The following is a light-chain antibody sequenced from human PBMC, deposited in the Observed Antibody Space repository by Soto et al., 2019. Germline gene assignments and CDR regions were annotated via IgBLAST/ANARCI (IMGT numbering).Light chain of an antibody. Sequence: QSVLTQPPSVSGAAGQRVTISCTGSSSNIEAGYEVHWYQQLPGTAPKLLIYGDTNRPSGVPDRFSGSKSGTSASLAITGLQAEDEADYYCQSYDSTLSAHVVFGGGTKLTVL. V-gene: IGLV1-40*01. CDR2: GDT. J-gene: IGLJ2*01. CDR3: QSYDSTLSAHVV. CDR1: SSNIEAGYE.